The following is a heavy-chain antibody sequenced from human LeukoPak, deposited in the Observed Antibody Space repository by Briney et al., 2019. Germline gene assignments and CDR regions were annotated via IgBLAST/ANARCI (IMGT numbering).Heavy chain of an antibody. V-gene: IGHV1-69*05. Sequence: XGXFSSXXXXWVRXXPXXXXXXXXXXXXIFGTANYAQKLQGRVTMTTDTSTSTAYMELRSLRSDDTAVYYCARDYGIFAYSSGYYDYWGQGTLVTVSS. CDR1: XGXFSSXX. CDR3: ARDYGIFAYSSGYYDY. D-gene: IGHD3-22*01. CDR2: XXXIFGTA. J-gene: IGHJ4*02.